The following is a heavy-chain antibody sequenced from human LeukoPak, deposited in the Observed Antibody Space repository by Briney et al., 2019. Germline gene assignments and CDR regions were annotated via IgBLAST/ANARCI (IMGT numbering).Heavy chain of an antibody. CDR1: GGSVSSGSFY. CDR3: ARGLAIQPYYFDY. Sequence: SETLSLTCTVSGGSVSSGSFYWSWIRQPPGRGLEYIGYVHTSGTDYNPSLRSRLSISVDTSENQLSLKLSSVTASDTAVYYCARGLAIQPYYFDYWGQETLVTVSS. V-gene: IGHV4-61*01. J-gene: IGHJ4*02. CDR2: VHTSGT. D-gene: IGHD3-3*01.